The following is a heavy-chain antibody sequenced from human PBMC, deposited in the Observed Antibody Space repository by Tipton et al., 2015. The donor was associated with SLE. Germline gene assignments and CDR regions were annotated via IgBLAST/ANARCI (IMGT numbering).Heavy chain of an antibody. J-gene: IGHJ6*02. CDR2: ISYDGSNK. V-gene: IGHV3-30*04. CDR1: GFTFSNYA. CDR3: ARVLGSYYGMDV. Sequence: SLRLSCAASGFTFSNYAFHWVRQAPGKGLEWVAVISYDGSNKYYADSVKGRFTISRDNSKNTLYLQMNSLRAEDTAVYYCARVLGSYYGMDVWGQGTTVTVSS.